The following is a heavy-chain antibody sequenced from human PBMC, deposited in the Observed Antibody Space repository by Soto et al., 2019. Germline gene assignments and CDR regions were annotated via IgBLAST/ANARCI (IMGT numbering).Heavy chain of an antibody. D-gene: IGHD3-10*01. CDR1: GYTFTSYA. CDR3: ASNYYGSGSYR. J-gene: IGHJ4*02. Sequence: QVQLVQSGAEVKKPGASVKVSCKASGYTFTSYAMHWVRQAPGQRLEWMGWINAGNGNTKYSQKFQGRVTITRDTPASTAYMELSSLSSEATAGYYCASNYYGSGSYRWGQGTLVTVSS. V-gene: IGHV1-3*01. CDR2: INAGNGNT.